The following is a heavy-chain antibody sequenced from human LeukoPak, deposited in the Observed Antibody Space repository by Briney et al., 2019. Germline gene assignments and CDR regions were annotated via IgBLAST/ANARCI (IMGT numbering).Heavy chain of an antibody. D-gene: IGHD4-17*01. Sequence: SETLSLTCAVYGGSFSGSYWNWICQPPGKGLQWIGEVTHDGRINYNPSLRGRVTISVDTSMNQFSLRLTSVTAADTAVYYCATIYGDFSDFYSWAQGTLVTVSS. J-gene: IGHJ4*02. V-gene: IGHV4-34*01. CDR1: GGSFSGSY. CDR3: ATIYGDFSDFYS. CDR2: VTHDGRI.